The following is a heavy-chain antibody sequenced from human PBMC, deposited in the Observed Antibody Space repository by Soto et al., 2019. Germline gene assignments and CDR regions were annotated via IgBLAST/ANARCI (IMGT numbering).Heavy chain of an antibody. Sequence: EVQLVESGGGLVKPGGSLRLSCAASGFTFNTHGMNWVRQAPGKGLEWVSSISSTGSYIYYADSVKGRFTISRDNAKNSLYLQMNSLRAEDTAVYFCARKGADFGVVTPFDSWGQGVLVTVSS. D-gene: IGHD3-3*01. CDR2: ISSTGSYI. J-gene: IGHJ4*02. V-gene: IGHV3-21*02. CDR1: GFTFNTHG. CDR3: ARKGADFGVVTPFDS.